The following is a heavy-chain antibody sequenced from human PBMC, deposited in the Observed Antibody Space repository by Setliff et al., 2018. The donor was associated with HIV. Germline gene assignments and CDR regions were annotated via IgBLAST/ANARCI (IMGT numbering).Heavy chain of an antibody. Sequence: ASVNVSCKASGYSFTDHYMHWVRQAPGQGLEWMGWINPRSGGTNYAQKFQGTVTMTRDTSINTAYMEMSRLRSEDTAMYYCARAIYSGYYYREFDYWGQGTLVTVSS. J-gene: IGHJ4*02. V-gene: IGHV1-2*02. D-gene: IGHD5-12*01. CDR3: ARAIYSGYYYREFDY. CDR2: INPRSGGT. CDR1: GYSFTDHY.